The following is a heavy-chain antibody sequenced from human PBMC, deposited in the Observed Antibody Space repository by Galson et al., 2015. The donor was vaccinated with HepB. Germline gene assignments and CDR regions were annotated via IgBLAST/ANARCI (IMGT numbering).Heavy chain of an antibody. CDR2: INPNSGGT. Sequence: SVKVSCKASGYTFTGYYMHWVRQAPGQGLEWMGWINPNSGGTNYAQKFQGWVTMTRDTSISTAYMELSRLRSDDTAVYYCARELSTGTTFRDHWGAFDIWGQGTMVTVSS. D-gene: IGHD1-1*01. CDR1: GYTFTGYY. J-gene: IGHJ3*02. CDR3: ARELSTGTTFRDHWGAFDI. V-gene: IGHV1-2*04.